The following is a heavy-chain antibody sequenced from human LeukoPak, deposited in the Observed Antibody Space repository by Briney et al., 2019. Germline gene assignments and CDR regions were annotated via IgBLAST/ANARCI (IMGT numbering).Heavy chain of an antibody. V-gene: IGHV3-33*01. Sequence: GGSLRLSCAASGFTFSSYGMHWVRQAPGKGLAWVAVIWYDGSNKYYADSVKGRFTISRDNSKNTLYLQMNSLRAEDTAVYYCARGRSSGWLHYFDYWGQGTLVTVSS. CDR1: GFTFSSYG. J-gene: IGHJ4*02. D-gene: IGHD6-19*01. CDR3: ARGRSSGWLHYFDY. CDR2: IWYDGSNK.